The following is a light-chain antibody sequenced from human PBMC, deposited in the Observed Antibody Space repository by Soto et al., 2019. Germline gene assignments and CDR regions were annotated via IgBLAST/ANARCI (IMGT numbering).Light chain of an antibody. CDR3: QQYGTSPGT. J-gene: IGKJ1*01. Sequence: EIVLTQSPDTLSLSPGERATLSCRASQSISSTQLLWYQQTAGQAPTLLIFGASSRATGIPDRFSGSGSGTDFTLTISGLQPEDFAVYYCQQYGTSPGTFGQGTKV. V-gene: IGKV3-20*01. CDR2: GAS. CDR1: QSISSTQ.